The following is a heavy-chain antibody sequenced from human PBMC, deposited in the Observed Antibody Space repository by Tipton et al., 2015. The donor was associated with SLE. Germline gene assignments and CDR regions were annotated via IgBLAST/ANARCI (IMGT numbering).Heavy chain of an antibody. J-gene: IGHJ6*03. Sequence: VSGGSISSGTYYWSWIRQPAGKGLEWIGRIYTSGSANYNPSLKSRVTISVDTSKNQFSLKLSSVTAADTAVYYCARSHCSSPSCYSYYYMDVWGKGTTVTVSS. D-gene: IGHD2-2*02. CDR2: IYTSGSA. V-gene: IGHV4-61*02. CDR1: GGSISSGTYY. CDR3: ARSHCSSPSCYSYYYMDV.